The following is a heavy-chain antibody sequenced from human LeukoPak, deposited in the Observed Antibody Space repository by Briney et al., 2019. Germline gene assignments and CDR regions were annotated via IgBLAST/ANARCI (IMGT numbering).Heavy chain of an antibody. J-gene: IGHJ4*02. Sequence: GESLQISCKGSGYIFTNYWIAWVRQMPGKGLEWMGIIYPDDSDTRYSPSFQGQVTISADKSISTAYLQWSSLKASDTAMYYCARRSYYDSGGYYYDFWGQGTLVTVSS. V-gene: IGHV5-51*01. CDR3: ARRSYYDSGGYYYDF. CDR2: IYPDDSDT. CDR1: GYIFTNYW. D-gene: IGHD3-22*01.